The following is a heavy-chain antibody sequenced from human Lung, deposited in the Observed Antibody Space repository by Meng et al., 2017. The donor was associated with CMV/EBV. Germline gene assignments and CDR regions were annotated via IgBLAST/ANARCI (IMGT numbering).Heavy chain of an antibody. Sequence: QGQLRESGPALGKPSGTLSLTCAGSGDSITNHNWWAWVRQPPGEGLEWIGEIPHRGSSAYNPSLKSRVSMSIDKSKNQFSLKLTSVTAADTAVYHCLRRSGGSVWGQGTLVTVPQ. V-gene: IGHV4-4*02. CDR3: LRRSGGSV. CDR2: IPHRGSS. D-gene: IGHD3-10*01. CDR1: GDSITNHNW. J-gene: IGHJ1*01.